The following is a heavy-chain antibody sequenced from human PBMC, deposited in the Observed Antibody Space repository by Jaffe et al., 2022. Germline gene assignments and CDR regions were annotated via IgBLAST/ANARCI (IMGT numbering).Heavy chain of an antibody. J-gene: IGHJ3*02. CDR3: AKWNGYGDM. D-gene: IGHD5-18*01. V-gene: IGHV3-23*01. CDR1: GFTFSSHN. Sequence: EVQLLESGGGLVQPGGSLRLSCIGSGFTFSSHNINWVRQAPGKGLEWVSGIVGSGDTTYYRDSVKGRFTISRDNSKNTVYLQMDSLRVEDTAVYYCAKWNGYGDMWGQGTMVTVSS. CDR2: IVGSGDTT.